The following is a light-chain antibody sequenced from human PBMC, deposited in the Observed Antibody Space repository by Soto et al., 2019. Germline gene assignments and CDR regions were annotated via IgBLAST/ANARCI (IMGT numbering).Light chain of an antibody. V-gene: IGKV2-28*01. CDR1: QSLLHSDGYNY. CDR2: LGS. Sequence: DIVMTQSPLYLPVTPGEPASISCRSSQSLLHSDGYNYLDWYLQKPGQSQQLLLYLGSNLACGVPDTSSGSGSDADFTLKLSRVEAEDVGVYYCMQALQTPLFTFGPGTKVDLK. CDR3: MQALQTPLFT. J-gene: IGKJ3*01.